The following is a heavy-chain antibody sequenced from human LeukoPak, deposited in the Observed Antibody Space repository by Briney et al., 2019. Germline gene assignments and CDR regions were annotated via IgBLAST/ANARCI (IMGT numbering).Heavy chain of an antibody. V-gene: IGHV3-30*02. Sequence: PGGSLRLSCAASGFTFSSYDMHWVRQAPGKGLEWVAFIRYDGSNKYYADSVKGRFTISRDNSKNTLYLQMNSLRAEDTAVYYCAKDSCSSTSCYFDYWGQGTLVTVSS. CDR1: GFTFSSYD. J-gene: IGHJ4*02. CDR2: IRYDGSNK. D-gene: IGHD2-2*01. CDR3: AKDSCSSTSCYFDY.